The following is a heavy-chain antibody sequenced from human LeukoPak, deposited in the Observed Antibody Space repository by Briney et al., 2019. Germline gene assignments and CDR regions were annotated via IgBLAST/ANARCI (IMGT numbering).Heavy chain of an antibody. CDR2: ISTSGNYI. D-gene: IGHD2-15*01. CDR3: ARDYYCSGGSCYSPDYDY. V-gene: IGHV3-21*01. CDR1: GITFSSYT. Sequence: GGSLRLSXASSGITFSSYTMNWVRQAPGKGLEWVSSISTSGNYIYYADSVKGRFTISGDNAKNSVYLQMDSLRAEDTAVYYCARDYYCSGGSCYSPDYDYWGQGTQVTVSS. J-gene: IGHJ4*02.